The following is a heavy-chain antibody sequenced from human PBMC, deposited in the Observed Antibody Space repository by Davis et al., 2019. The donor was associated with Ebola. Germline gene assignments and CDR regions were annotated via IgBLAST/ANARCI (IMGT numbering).Heavy chain of an antibody. CDR2: ISYDGSNQ. J-gene: IGHJ4*02. CDR3: ARGTNYVGEYYFDY. CDR1: GFTFSSYG. Sequence: GGSLRLSCAASGFTFSSYGMHWVRQAPGKGLEWVAVISYDGSNQYYADSVKGRFTISRDNSKNTLYLQMNSLRAEDTAVYYCARGTNYVGEYYFDYWGQGTLLTVSS. V-gene: IGHV3-30*03. D-gene: IGHD3-16*01.